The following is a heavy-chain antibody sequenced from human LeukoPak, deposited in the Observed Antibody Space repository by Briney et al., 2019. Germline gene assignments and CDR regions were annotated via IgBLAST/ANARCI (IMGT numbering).Heavy chain of an antibody. CDR3: AKDFAPGPENYMEV. CDR2: ISWNSGSI. D-gene: IGHD1-14*01. Sequence: GRSLRLSCAASGFTFDDYAMHWVRQAPGKGLEWVSGISWNSGSIGYADSVKGRFTISRDNAKNSLYLQMNSLRAEDTALYYCAKDFAPGPENYMEVWGKGTTVSLSS. CDR1: GFTFDDYA. J-gene: IGHJ6*03. V-gene: IGHV3-9*01.